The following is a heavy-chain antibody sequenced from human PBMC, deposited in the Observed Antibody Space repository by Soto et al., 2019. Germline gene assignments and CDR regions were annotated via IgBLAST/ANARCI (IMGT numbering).Heavy chain of an antibody. CDR2: INPNSGGT. V-gene: IGHV1-2*02. CDR1: GYSFTGYN. J-gene: IGHJ1*01. D-gene: IGHD6-6*01. CDR3: AREGSSSSKYFQH. Sequence: ASVKVSCKASGYSFTGYNIHWVRQAPGQGLEWMGWINPNSGGTNYAQKFQGRVTMTRDTSVTTAYMELSRPTSDDTAVYFCAREGSSSSKYFQHWGQGTLVTVSS.